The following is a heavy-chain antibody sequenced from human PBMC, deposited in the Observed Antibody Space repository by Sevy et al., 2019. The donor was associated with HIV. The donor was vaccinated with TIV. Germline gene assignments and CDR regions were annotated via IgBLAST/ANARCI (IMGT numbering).Heavy chain of an antibody. Sequence: SQTLSLTCAISGDSVSSNSAAWNWIRQSPSRGLEWLGRTYYRSKWYNDYAVSVKSRITINPDTSKNQFSLKLNSVTPWDTAVYYCAGNPPYCSSTSCHFDYWGQGTLVTVSS. V-gene: IGHV6-1*01. CDR3: AGNPPYCSSTSCHFDY. D-gene: IGHD2-2*01. J-gene: IGHJ4*02. CDR1: GDSVSSNSAA. CDR2: TYYRSKWYN.